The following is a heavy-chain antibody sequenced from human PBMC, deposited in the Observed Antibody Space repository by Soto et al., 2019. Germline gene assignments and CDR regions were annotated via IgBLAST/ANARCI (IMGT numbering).Heavy chain of an antibody. D-gene: IGHD2-8*01. J-gene: IGHJ4*02. CDR1: GFTFNTHW. V-gene: IGHV3-74*01. CDR2: IYFDGITT. CDR3: ARGGAMGVDY. Sequence: EVQLVESGGGVVQPGGSLRLSCTASGFTFNTHWMHWVRQAPGKGLVWVSRIYFDGITTNYADSVKRRLTVSSDSAKNLVYLPVNALGDEDSAVDYCARGGAMGVDYWGQGTLGTVSS.